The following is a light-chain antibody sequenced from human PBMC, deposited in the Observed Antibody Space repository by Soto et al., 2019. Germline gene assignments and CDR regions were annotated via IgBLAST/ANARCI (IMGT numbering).Light chain of an antibody. Sequence: LTQPPSVSGSPGQSVTISCTGTSSDVGSYSRVSWYQQPPGTAPKLMIYEVSNRPSGVPDRFSGSKSGNTASLTISGLQAEDEADYYCTSYSSSITYVFGTGTKVPVL. V-gene: IGLV2-18*02. CDR3: TSYSSSITYV. CDR1: SSDVGSYSR. J-gene: IGLJ1*01. CDR2: EVS.